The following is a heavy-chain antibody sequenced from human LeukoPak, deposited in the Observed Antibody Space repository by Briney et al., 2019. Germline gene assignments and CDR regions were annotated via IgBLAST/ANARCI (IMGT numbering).Heavy chain of an antibody. Sequence: SVKVSCKASGYTFTSYDINWVRQATGQGLEWMGGIIPIFGTANYAQKFQGRVTITADESTSTAYMELSSLRSEDTAVYYCAREVAVYYGSGSYRGGNWFDPWGQGTLVTVSS. V-gene: IGHV1-69*13. J-gene: IGHJ5*02. D-gene: IGHD3-10*01. CDR2: IIPIFGTA. CDR1: GYTFTSYD. CDR3: AREVAVYYGSGSYRGGNWFDP.